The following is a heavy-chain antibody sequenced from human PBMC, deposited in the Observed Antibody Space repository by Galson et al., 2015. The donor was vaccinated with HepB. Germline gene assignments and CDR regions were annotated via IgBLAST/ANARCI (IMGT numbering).Heavy chain of an antibody. V-gene: IGHV3-30-3*01. J-gene: IGHJ6*02. CDR3: ARGAMIAWGYYYYGMDV. Sequence: SLRLSCAASGFTFSSYAMHWVRQAPGKGLEWVAVISYDGSNKYYADSVKGRFTISRDNSKNTLYLQMNSLRAEDTAVYYCARGAMIAWGYYYYGMDVWGQGTTVTVSS. CDR1: GFTFSSYA. CDR2: ISYDGSNK. D-gene: IGHD3-22*01.